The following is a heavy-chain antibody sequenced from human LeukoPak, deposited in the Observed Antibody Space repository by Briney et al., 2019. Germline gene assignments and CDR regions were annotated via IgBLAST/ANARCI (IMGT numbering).Heavy chain of an antibody. V-gene: IGHV1-2*06. CDR2: INPNSGGT. CDR1: GYTFTGYY. D-gene: IGHD1-26*01. J-gene: IGHJ4*02. Sequence: ASVKVSCKASGYTFTGYYMHWVRQAPGQGLEWMGRINPNSGGTNYAQKFQGRVTMTRDTSISTTYMELSRLRSDDTAVYYCARVNRPIAGAIFRTRDYFDYWGQGTLVTVSS. CDR3: ARVNRPIAGAIFRTRDYFDY.